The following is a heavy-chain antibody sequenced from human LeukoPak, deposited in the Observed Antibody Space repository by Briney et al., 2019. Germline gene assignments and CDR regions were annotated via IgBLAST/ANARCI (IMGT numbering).Heavy chain of an antibody. CDR1: GFTFSS. Sequence: GGSLRLSCAASGFTFSSMNWVRQAPGKGLEWISSITGSSYYIYYADSVRGRFTISRDNAKNSLYLQMNSLRAEDTAVYYCARQGMSGYDSSPVYYYMDVWGKGTTVSVSS. J-gene: IGHJ6*03. D-gene: IGHD5-12*01. CDR3: ARQGMSGYDSSPVYYYMDV. CDR2: ITGSSYYI. V-gene: IGHV3-21*01.